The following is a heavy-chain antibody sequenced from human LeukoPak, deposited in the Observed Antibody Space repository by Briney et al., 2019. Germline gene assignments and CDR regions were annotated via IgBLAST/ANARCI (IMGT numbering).Heavy chain of an antibody. CDR3: ARQTDIVVVPAAPFDY. V-gene: IGHV4-34*01. CDR2: NHSGST. D-gene: IGHD2-2*01. Sequence: NHSGSTNYNPSVKSRVTISVDTSKNQFSLKLSSVTAADTAVYYCARQTDIVVVPAAPFDYWGQGTLVTVPS. J-gene: IGHJ4*02.